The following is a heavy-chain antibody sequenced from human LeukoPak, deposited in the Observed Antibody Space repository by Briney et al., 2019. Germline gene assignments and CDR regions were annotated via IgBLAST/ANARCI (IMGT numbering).Heavy chain of an antibody. J-gene: IGHJ4*02. CDR2: ISGSGAGT. Sequence: GGSLRLSCAASGYTFSNYAMGWVRQAPGKGLEWVSAISGSGAGTYYADSVKGRFTISRDNSKNTLYLQMNSLRSEDTAVYYCARSLGKWSLDYWGQGTLVTVSS. V-gene: IGHV3-23*01. D-gene: IGHD2-15*01. CDR3: ARSLGKWSLDY. CDR1: GYTFSNYA.